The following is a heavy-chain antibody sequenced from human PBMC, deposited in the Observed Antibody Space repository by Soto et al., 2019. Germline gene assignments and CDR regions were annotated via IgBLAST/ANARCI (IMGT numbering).Heavy chain of an antibody. J-gene: IGHJ3*01. CDR3: ARRYGGAFDF. V-gene: IGHV4-59*08. Sequence: PTETLSLTCTVSGGSLSRYYWSWIRQPPGKRLEWIGYIFYSGSTNYNPSLKSRVTISVDTSKNQFSLKLSSVTAADTAVYYCARRYGGAFDFWGQGTMVTGSS. CDR1: GGSLSRYY. D-gene: IGHD3-10*01. CDR2: IFYSGST.